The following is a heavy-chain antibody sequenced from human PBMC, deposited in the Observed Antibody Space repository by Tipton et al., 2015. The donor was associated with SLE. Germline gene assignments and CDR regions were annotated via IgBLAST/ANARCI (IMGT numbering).Heavy chain of an antibody. Sequence: TLSLTCAVSGYSISSGYYWGCIRQPPGKGLEWIGSIYHSGSTFYNQSLKSRVNVSVDTTKNQFTLKLSSVTAADTAVYYCARDRSHGLGPQGYFQHWGQGTLVTVSS. V-gene: IGHV4-38-2*02. CDR1: GYSISSGYY. CDR3: ARDRSHGLGPQGYFQH. D-gene: IGHD3-10*01. J-gene: IGHJ1*01. CDR2: IYHSGST.